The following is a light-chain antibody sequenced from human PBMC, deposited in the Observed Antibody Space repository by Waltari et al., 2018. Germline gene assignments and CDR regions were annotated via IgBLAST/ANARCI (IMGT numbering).Light chain of an antibody. CDR2: YKSDSDK. CDR3: MIWHSSAVV. V-gene: IGLV5-45*03. Sequence: QAVLTQPSSLSASPGASASLTCTLPSGINIGTYSIFRYQQKPGSPPQFLLRYKSDSDKQQTSGVPSRFSGSKDASANAGILLISGLQSEDEADYYCMIWHSSAVVFGGGTKLTVL. J-gene: IGLJ2*01. CDR1: SGINIGTYS.